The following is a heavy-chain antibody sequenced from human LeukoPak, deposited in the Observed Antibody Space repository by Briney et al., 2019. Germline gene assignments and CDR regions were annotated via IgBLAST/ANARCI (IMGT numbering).Heavy chain of an antibody. CDR2: ISGSGTTK. J-gene: IGHJ4*02. CDR3: ARSATRTVTHIDY. D-gene: IGHD4-17*01. V-gene: IGHV3-48*02. Sequence: PGWSLRLSCAASGFTFSTYILNWVRQAPCKGLEWVSYISGSGTTKYYGYSLNGRFTISRDTAKNSLYLQMNSLTDGDKAVYYCARSATRTVTHIDYWGQGTLVIVSS. CDR1: GFTFSTYI.